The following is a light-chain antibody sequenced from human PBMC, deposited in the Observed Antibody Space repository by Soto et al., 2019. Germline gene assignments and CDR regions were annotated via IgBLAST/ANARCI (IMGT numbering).Light chain of an antibody. J-gene: IGLJ7*01. CDR1: SSDVGGYNY. V-gene: IGLV2-14*03. CDR2: EVS. Sequence: QSVLTQPASVSGSPGQSITISCTGTSSDVGGYNYVSWFQQHPGKAPKLKIYEVSNRPSGVSNRFSGPKSGYTASLTISELQAEDEADYYCTSFTSSNTWVFGGGTQLTVL. CDR3: TSFTSSNTWV.